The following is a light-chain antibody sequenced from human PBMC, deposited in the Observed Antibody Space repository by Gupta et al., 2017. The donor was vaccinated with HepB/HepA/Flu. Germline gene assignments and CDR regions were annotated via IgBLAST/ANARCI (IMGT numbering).Light chain of an antibody. J-gene: IGKJ4*01. Sequence: DIVMTQSPDSLAVSLGERATINCKPSQSVLYSSNNKNYLAWYQQKLGQPPKLLIYWASTRESGVPDRLSASGSGTDFTLTMSNVQAEDVTVYYCHQDAGTALTFGSGAK. CDR2: WAS. V-gene: IGKV4-1*01. CDR3: HQDAGTALT. CDR1: QSVLYSSNNKNY.